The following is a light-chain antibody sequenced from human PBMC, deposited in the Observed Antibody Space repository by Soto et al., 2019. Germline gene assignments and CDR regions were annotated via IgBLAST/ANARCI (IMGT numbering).Light chain of an antibody. CDR1: QTISSW. V-gene: IGKV1-5*01. J-gene: IGKJ5*01. Sequence: DIQMTQSPSTLSGSVGDRVTITCRASQTISSWLAWYQQKPGKAPKLLIYAASSLQSGVPSRFSGSGSGTDFTLTISSLEPEDFAVYYCQQRSNWPTFGQGTRLEIK. CDR2: AAS. CDR3: QQRSNWPT.